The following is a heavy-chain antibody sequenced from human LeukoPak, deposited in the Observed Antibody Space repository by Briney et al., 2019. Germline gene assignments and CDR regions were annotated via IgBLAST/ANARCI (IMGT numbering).Heavy chain of an antibody. D-gene: IGHD1-26*01. CDR3: ARSGGYPGLGHDAFDI. V-gene: IGHV4-59*08. CDR1: GGSTIGFY. CDR2: IVSSGGT. Sequence: SDTLPHTMTLSGGSTIGFYWSLIRQPPGKIQNSIGFIVSSGGTNYNPPVTSRITTSLDTSKNQFSLKLSSVTAADTAVYFCARSGGYPGLGHDAFDIWGQGTMVTVSS. J-gene: IGHJ3*02.